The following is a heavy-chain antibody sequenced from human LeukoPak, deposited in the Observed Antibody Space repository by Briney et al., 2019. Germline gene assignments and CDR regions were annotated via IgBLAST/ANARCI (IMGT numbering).Heavy chain of an antibody. V-gene: IGHV1-46*01. J-gene: IGHJ4*02. CDR3: ARDYRIVVVSRQIDY. CDR1: GYTFTSYY. D-gene: IGHD3-22*01. Sequence: ASVKVSCKASGYTFTSYYMHWVRQAPGQGLEWMGIINPSGGSTSYAQKFQGRVTMTRDTSTSTVYMELSSLRSDDTAVYYCARDYRIVVVSRQIDYWGQGTLVTVSS. CDR2: INPSGGST.